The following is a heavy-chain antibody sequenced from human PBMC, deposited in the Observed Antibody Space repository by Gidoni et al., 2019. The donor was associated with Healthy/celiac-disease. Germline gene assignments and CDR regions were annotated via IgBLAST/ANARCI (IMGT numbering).Heavy chain of an antibody. CDR1: GFTFSSYA. V-gene: IGHV3-30-3*01. J-gene: IGHJ4*02. CDR3: ARAGGLVYFDY. D-gene: IGHD3-10*01. CDR2: ITDDGSNK. Sequence: QVQLVESGGGVVPPGRSLRLSCAASGFTFSSYAMHWVRQAPGKGLEWMAVITDDGSNKYYADSVKGRFTISRDNSKNTLYLQMNSLRAEDTAVYYCARAGGLVYFDYWGQGTLVTVSS.